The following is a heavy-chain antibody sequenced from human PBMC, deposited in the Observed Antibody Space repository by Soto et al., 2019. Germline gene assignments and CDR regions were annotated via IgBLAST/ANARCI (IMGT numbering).Heavy chain of an antibody. J-gene: IGHJ4*02. Sequence: QVHLVESGGGVVQPGKSLRLSCATSGFVFSSYDMHWIRQAPGKGLEWVAVIWYDGDKKDYGDSVKGRFTISRDNSNNTLYLQMNSLRVEDTAVYYCARQGTVAVAGAFDYWGQGILVTVSS. CDR1: GFVFSSYD. D-gene: IGHD6-19*01. V-gene: IGHV3-33*01. CDR2: IWYDGDKK. CDR3: ARQGTVAVAGAFDY.